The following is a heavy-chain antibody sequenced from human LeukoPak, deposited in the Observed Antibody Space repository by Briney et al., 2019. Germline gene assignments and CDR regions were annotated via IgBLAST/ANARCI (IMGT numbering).Heavy chain of an antibody. Sequence: GSLRLSCAASGFTFSTYWMHWVRQAPGKGLVWVARISTDGSTTNYADSVKGRFTISRDNAKNTLYLQVNSLRAEDTALYYCARAVGGGSYFGGDYWGQGTLVTVSS. CDR2: ISTDGSTT. V-gene: IGHV3-74*01. J-gene: IGHJ4*02. D-gene: IGHD1-26*01. CDR3: ARAVGGGSYFGGDY. CDR1: GFTFSTYW.